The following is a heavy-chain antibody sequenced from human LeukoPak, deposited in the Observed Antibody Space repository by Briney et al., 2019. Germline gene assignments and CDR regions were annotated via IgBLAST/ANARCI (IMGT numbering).Heavy chain of an antibody. CDR1: GFTFSSYG. D-gene: IGHD4-23*01. Sequence: GGSLRLSCAASGFTFSSYGMHWVRQAPGKGLEWVSIIYKDGSTYYADSVKGQFIISRDTSKNTLYLQINSLTVEDTAVYYCARTTVAPRSYDAFDIWGQGTMVTVSS. V-gene: IGHV3-NL1*01. CDR3: ARTTVAPRSYDAFDI. J-gene: IGHJ3*02. CDR2: IYKDGST.